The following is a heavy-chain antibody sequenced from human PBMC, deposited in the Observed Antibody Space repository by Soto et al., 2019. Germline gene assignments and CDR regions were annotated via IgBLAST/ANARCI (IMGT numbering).Heavy chain of an antibody. D-gene: IGHD3-10*01. CDR2: VYYNGNT. CDR3: VRQTIVRGVLSWFDP. Sequence: QLQLQESGPRLVKPSATVSLIYSVSGGSIRSGSNCWAGIRQPPGKGLDWIGTVYYNGNTYYNASLKSRVTISAETSKNQFSLKLSSVSAADPAVYYCVRQTIVRGVLSWFDPWGQGTLVTVSS. J-gene: IGHJ5*02. V-gene: IGHV4-39*01. CDR1: GGSIRSGSNC.